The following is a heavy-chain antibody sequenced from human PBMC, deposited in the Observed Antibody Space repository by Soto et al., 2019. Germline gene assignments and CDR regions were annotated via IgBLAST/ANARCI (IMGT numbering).Heavy chain of an antibody. J-gene: IGHJ4*02. V-gene: IGHV1-2*04. D-gene: IGHD6-13*01. CDR3: ARDPREGTQQLVRRGYYFDY. Sequence: ASVKVSCKASGYTFTGYYMHWVRQAPGQGLEWMGWINPNSGGTNYAQKFQGWVTMARDTSISTAYMELSRLRSDDTAVYYCARDPREGTQQLVRRGYYFDYWGQGPLVTVSS. CDR2: INPNSGGT. CDR1: GYTFTGYY.